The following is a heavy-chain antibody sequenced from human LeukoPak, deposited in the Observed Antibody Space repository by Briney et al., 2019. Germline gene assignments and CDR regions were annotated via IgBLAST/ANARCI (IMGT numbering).Heavy chain of an antibody. CDR1: GGSISSYY. Sequence: PSETLSLTCTVSGGSISSYYWSWIRQPPGKGLEWIGYIYYSGSTNYNPSLKSRVTISGDTTKNQFSLKLSSVTAADTAVYYCARHYYYSYYYMGVWGKGTTVTVSS. CDR3: ARHYYYSYYYMGV. V-gene: IGHV4-59*08. J-gene: IGHJ6*03. CDR2: IYYSGST.